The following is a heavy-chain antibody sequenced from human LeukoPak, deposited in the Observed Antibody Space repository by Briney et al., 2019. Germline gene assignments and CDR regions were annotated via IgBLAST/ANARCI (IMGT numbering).Heavy chain of an antibody. Sequence: GGSLRLSCAASGFTFSSYSMNWVRQAPGKGLEWVSSISSSSSYIYYADSVKGRFTISRDNAKNSLYLQMNSLRAEDTAVYYCARDWGELLNWFDPWGQGTLVTVSS. V-gene: IGHV3-21*01. CDR1: GFTFSSYS. D-gene: IGHD1-26*01. CDR3: ARDWGELLNWFDP. J-gene: IGHJ5*02. CDR2: ISSSSSYI.